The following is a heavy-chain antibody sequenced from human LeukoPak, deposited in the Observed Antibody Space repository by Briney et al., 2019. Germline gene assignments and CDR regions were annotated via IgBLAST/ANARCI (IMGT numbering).Heavy chain of an antibody. CDR3: ARGFDYLPYYFEN. Sequence: GGSLRLSCAASGISVSNNYMNWVRQAPGKGPEWVSIIYSGGTTYYADSVKGRFTISRDNSKNTLLLQMNSLRAEDTAVYYCARGFDYLPYYFENWGQGTLVTVSS. D-gene: IGHD3-9*01. CDR2: IYSGGTT. CDR1: GISVSNNY. J-gene: IGHJ4*02. V-gene: IGHV3-53*01.